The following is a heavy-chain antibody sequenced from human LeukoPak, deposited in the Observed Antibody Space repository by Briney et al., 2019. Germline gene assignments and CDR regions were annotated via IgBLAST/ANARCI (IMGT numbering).Heavy chain of an antibody. D-gene: IGHD2-15*01. CDR2: ISVSGGTT. V-gene: IGHV3-23*01. CDR1: GFTFINYA. Sequence: PGGSLRLSCAVSGFTFINYAMSWVRQAPGKGLEWVSAISVSGGTTYYADSVKGRFTISRDNSENTLYLQMNSLKADDTAVYYCAKDRYCNGGSCSGDFDYWGQGTLVTVSS. CDR3: AKDRYCNGGSCSGDFDY. J-gene: IGHJ4*02.